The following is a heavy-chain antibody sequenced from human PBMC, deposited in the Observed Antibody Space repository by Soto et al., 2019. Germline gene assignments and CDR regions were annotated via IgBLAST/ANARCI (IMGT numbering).Heavy chain of an antibody. CDR1: GATFSTTG. CDR2: IIPLFGTP. CDR3: ARASPVICGGDPCYRLDSSFDS. V-gene: IGHV1-69*01. D-gene: IGHD2-21*02. Sequence: QVQLVQYGAEVRKPGSSLRVSCKSSGATFSTTGISWVRQAPGQGLEWMGGIIPLFGTPNYARKFQGRVSISADEFTNTVYMELNSLRPDDAAVYYCARASPVICGGDPCYRLDSSFDSWGQGSLVIVSS. J-gene: IGHJ5*01.